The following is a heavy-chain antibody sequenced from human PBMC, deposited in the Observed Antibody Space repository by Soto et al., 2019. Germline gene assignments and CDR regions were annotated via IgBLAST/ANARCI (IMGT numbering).Heavy chain of an antibody. Sequence: GGSLRPSCAAPKFTFGEYWTSWVRQAPGKGMEWISNINQDGSDRNYADSVKGQFTNSRDSADNSMYLQMNSLRAEDTAVYYCATLSYGQLRYFDNWGQGVLVTVSS. CDR3: ATLSYGQLRYFDN. J-gene: IGHJ4*02. CDR2: INQDGSDR. V-gene: IGHV3-7*01. CDR1: KFTFGEYW. D-gene: IGHD4-17*01.